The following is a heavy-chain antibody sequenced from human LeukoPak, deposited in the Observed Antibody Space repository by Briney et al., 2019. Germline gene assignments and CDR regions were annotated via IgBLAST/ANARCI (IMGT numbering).Heavy chain of an antibody. J-gene: IGHJ4*02. Sequence: GGSLRLSCAASGFTFSSYWMSWVRQAPGKGLEWVANIKQDGSEKYYVDSVKGRFTISRDNAKNSLYLQMNSLRAEDTAVYYCARGDYDYVWGSYRYYDYWGQGTLVTVSS. CDR2: IKQDGSEK. CDR3: ARGDYDYVWGSYRYYDY. V-gene: IGHV3-7*01. D-gene: IGHD3-16*02. CDR1: GFTFSSYW.